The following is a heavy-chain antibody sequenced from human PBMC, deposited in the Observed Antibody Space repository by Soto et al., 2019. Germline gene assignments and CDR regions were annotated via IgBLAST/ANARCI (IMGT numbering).Heavy chain of an antibody. CDR2: ITGSAKNT. V-gene: IGHV3-23*01. D-gene: IGHD2-15*01. J-gene: IGHJ4*02. CDR1: GFTFSNYA. Sequence: GGSLRLSCAASGFTFSNYAMSWVRQAPGKGLDWVSTITGSAKNTYYADSVKGRFTISRDDSTNTLFLHMDSLRAEDTALYYCAKVSRVDYSALYYFDYWGQGTLVTVSS. CDR3: AKVSRVDYSALYYFDY.